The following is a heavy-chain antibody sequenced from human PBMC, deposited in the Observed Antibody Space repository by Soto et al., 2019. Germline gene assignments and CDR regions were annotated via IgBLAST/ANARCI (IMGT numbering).Heavy chain of an antibody. J-gene: IGHJ5*02. CDR3: ARDLGYYDSSGYRNWFDP. Sequence: SETLSLTCTVSGGSISSYYWSWIRQPPGKGLEWIGYIYYSGSTNYNPSLKSRVTISVDTSKNQFSLKLSSVTAADTAVYYCARDLGYYDSSGYRNWFDPWGPGTLGTVSS. CDR2: IYYSGST. CDR1: GGSISSYY. D-gene: IGHD3-22*01. V-gene: IGHV4-59*01.